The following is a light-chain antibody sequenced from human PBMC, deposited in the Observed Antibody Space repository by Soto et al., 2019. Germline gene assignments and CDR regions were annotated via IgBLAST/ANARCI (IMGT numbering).Light chain of an antibody. J-gene: IGKJ2*01. CDR1: QSVSTT. V-gene: IGKV3-15*01. CDR2: GAS. CDR3: HQYNNWPPYT. Sequence: DIVMTQSPAPLSVFPGERVTLSCRASQSVSTTLAWYQQKPGKDPRLLIYGASARATGIPARFSGSGSGTEFSLTISSLQSEDFGVYYCHQYNNWPPYTFGQGTNLEIK.